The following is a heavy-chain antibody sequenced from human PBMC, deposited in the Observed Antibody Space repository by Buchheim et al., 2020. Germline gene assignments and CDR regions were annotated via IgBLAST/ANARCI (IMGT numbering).Heavy chain of an antibody. CDR2: MSGSDTGT. Sequence: EVQLLESGGGLVQPGGSLRLSCAASGFTFSTYAMSWVRQAPGKGLEWVSAMSGSDTGTYHAESVKGRFTISRDNSKNTLYLQMNSLRAEDTAVYYCAKAPLGSCRGAICYFFDYWGQGAL. J-gene: IGHJ4*02. CDR1: GFTFSTYA. V-gene: IGHV3-23*01. D-gene: IGHD2-15*01. CDR3: AKAPLGSCRGAICYFFDY.